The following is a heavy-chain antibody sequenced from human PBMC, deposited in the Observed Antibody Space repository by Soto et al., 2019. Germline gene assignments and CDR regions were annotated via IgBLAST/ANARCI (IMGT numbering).Heavy chain of an antibody. Sequence: EVPLLESGGGLVQPGGSLGLSCAASGFTFSIYAMSWVRQAPGKGPEWVSVINGRGSPTFYADSVKGRFTISRDNSKNTQYLQMNSLRAEDTAIYYCAKHIEGAGNWYFDLWGRGTLVSVSS. CDR1: GFTFSIYA. D-gene: IGHD2-21*01. CDR3: AKHIEGAGNWYFDL. J-gene: IGHJ2*01. CDR2: INGRGSPT. V-gene: IGHV3-23*01.